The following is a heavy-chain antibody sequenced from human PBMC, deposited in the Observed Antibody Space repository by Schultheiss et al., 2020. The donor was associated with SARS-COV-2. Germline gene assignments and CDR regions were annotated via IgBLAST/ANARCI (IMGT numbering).Heavy chain of an antibody. Sequence: SETLSLTCTVSGGSISSSSYYWGWIRQPPGKGLEWIGSIYYSGSTYYNPSLKSRVTISVDTSKNQFSLKLSSVTAADTAVYYCAGRYYDSSGYYGYWGQGTLVTVSS. V-gene: IGHV4-39*01. CDR1: GGSISSSSYY. CDR3: AGRYYDSSGYYGY. D-gene: IGHD3-22*01. J-gene: IGHJ4*02. CDR2: IYYSGST.